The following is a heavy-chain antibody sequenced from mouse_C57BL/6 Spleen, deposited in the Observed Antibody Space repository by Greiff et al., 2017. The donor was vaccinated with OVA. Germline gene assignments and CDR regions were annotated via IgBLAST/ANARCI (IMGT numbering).Heavy chain of an antibody. Sequence: VKLQESGEGLVKPGGSLKLSCAASGFTFSSYAMSWVRQTPEKRLEWVAYISSGGDYIYYADTVKGRFTISRDNARNTLYLQMSSLKSEDTAMYYCTRVAYGSRGWFAYWGQGTLVTVSA. CDR1: GFTFSSYA. J-gene: IGHJ3*01. CDR3: TRVAYGSRGWFAY. D-gene: IGHD1-1*01. CDR2: ISSGGDYI. V-gene: IGHV5-9-1*02.